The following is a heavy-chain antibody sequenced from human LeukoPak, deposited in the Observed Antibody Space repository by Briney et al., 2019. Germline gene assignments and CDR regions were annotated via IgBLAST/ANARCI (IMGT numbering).Heavy chain of an antibody. CDR2: ISGNGGST. CDR1: GFTFSSYW. CDR3: AKDRLSNGDPAGY. Sequence: PGGSLRLSCAASGFTFSSYWMNWARQAPGKGLEWVSTISGNGGSTYYADSVKGRFTTSRDNSRNTLYLQMNSLRAEDTAIYYCAKDRLSNGDPAGYWGQGTLVTVSS. D-gene: IGHD4-17*01. J-gene: IGHJ4*02. V-gene: IGHV3-23*01.